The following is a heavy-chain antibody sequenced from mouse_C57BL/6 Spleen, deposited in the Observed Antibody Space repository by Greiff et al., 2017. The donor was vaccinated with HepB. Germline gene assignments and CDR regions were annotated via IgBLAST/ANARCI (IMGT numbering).Heavy chain of an antibody. CDR3: ARARGTYYSMDY. CDR2: INPSNGGT. D-gene: IGHD2-14*01. Sequence: QVQLQQPGTELVKPGASVKLSCKASGYTFTSYGMRWVKQRSGQGLEWIGNINPSNGGTNYNEKFKGKATLTVDKSSSTAYMQRSSLTSEDAAVYYCARARGTYYSMDYWGQGTSVTVSS. J-gene: IGHJ4*01. V-gene: IGHV1-53*01. CDR1: GYTFTSYG.